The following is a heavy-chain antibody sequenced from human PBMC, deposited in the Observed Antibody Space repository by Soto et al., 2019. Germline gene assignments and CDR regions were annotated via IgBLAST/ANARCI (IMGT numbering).Heavy chain of an antibody. CDR2: INHRGTT. Sequence: QVQLQQWGTGLLKPSETLSLHCAVYGESLRGYYWSWIRQTPAMGLEWIGEINHRGTTNHDSSLTSHAIISNDTSTNQVALRLNSVTAADTAVDYCARGYPQSRLATSLTPSYWFDSWGQGTLVTVSS. D-gene: IGHD2-21*01. CDR1: GESLRGYY. V-gene: IGHV4-34*04. J-gene: IGHJ5*01. CDR3: ARGYPQSRLATSLTPSYWFDS.